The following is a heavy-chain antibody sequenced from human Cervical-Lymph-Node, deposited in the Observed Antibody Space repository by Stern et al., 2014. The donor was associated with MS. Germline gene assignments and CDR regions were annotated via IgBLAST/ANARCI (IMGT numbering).Heavy chain of an antibody. CDR1: GFSLSTRGVG. CDR3: AHRTSLPVILASNWFAP. CDR2: IYWEDDK. Sequence: QITLKESGPTLVKPTQTLTLNCTFSGFSLSTRGVGVGWIRQTPGKAPEWLAIIYWEDDKRYSPSFKNRVTITKDTTKNQVVLAMTNVDPEDTATYFCAHRTSLPVILASNWFAPWGQGILVTVSS. V-gene: IGHV2-5*02. D-gene: IGHD2/OR15-2a*01. J-gene: IGHJ5*02.